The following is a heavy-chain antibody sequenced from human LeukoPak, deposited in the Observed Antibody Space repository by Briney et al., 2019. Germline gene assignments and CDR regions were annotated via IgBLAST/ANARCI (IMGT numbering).Heavy chain of an antibody. CDR2: ISAYNGNT. Sequence: ASVKVSCKASGYPFDNFGLTWVRQAPGQGLEWMGWISAYNGNTHYAQKFRGRLTLTTETSTSTPYLELRSLKSDDTAVYYCARDRVGGDLTGVSLYWGQGTLVTVSS. CDR1: GYPFDNFG. D-gene: IGHD4-17*01. J-gene: IGHJ4*01. CDR3: ARDRVGGDLTGVSLY. V-gene: IGHV1-18*01.